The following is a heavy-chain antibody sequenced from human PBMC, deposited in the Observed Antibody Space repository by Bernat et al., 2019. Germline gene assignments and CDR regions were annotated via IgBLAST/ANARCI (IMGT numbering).Heavy chain of an antibody. D-gene: IGHD3-10*01. CDR2: IYHSGST. Sequence: QLQLQESGSGLVKPSQTLSLTCAVSGGSISSGGYSWSWIRQPPGKGLEWIGYIYHSGSTYYNPSLKSRVTISVDRSKNQFSLKLSSVTAADTAVYYCARAYYYGSGTYREFDPWGQGTLVTVSS. J-gene: IGHJ5*02. CDR1: GGSISSGGYS. CDR3: ARAYYYGSGTYREFDP. V-gene: IGHV4-30-2*01.